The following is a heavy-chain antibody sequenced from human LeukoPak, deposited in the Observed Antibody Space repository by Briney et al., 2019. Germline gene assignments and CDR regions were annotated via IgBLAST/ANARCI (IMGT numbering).Heavy chain of an antibody. J-gene: IGHJ4*02. CDR3: ARAGCGGDCYSDY. V-gene: IGHV3-66*01. CDR1: GFTFSDYY. CDR2: IYRGGDT. Sequence: PGGSLRLSCAASGFTFSDYYMSWIRQAPGEGLEWVSVIYRGGDTYYADSVKGRFTISRDNSKNTLYLQMNKLRAEDTAVYYCARAGCGGDCYSDYWGQGTLVTVSS. D-gene: IGHD2-21*02.